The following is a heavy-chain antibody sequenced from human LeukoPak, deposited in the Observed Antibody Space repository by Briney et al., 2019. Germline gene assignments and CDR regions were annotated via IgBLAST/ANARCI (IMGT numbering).Heavy chain of an antibody. J-gene: IGHJ4*02. CDR3: ARGGGSYYDYVWGSYSDY. CDR2: ISWNSGSI. Sequence: PGGSLRLSCAASGFTFDDYAMHWVRQAPGKGLEWVSGISWNSGSIGYADSVKGRFTISRDNAKNSLYLQMNSLRAEDTAVYYCARGGGSYYDYVWGSYSDYWGQGTLVTVSS. D-gene: IGHD3-16*01. V-gene: IGHV3-9*01. CDR1: GFTFDDYA.